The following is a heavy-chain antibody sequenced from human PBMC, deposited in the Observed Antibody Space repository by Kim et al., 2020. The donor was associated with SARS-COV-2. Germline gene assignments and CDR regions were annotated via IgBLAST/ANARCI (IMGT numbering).Heavy chain of an antibody. CDR2: ISYDGSNK. J-gene: IGHJ4*02. CDR1: GFTFSSYG. V-gene: IGHV3-30*18. Sequence: GGSLRLSCAASGFTFSSYGMHWVRQAPGKGLEWVAVISYDGSNKYYADSVKGRFTISRDNSKNTLYLQMNSLRAEDTAVYYCAKDRGIAAWGYYFDYWGQGTLVTVSS. CDR3: AKDRGIAAWGYYFDY. D-gene: IGHD6-13*01.